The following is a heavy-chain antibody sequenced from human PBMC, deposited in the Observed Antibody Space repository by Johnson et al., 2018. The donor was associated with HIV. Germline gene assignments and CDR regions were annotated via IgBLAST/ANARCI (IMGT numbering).Heavy chain of an antibody. CDR1: GFTFRSYW. Sequence: VQLVESGGGLVQPGGSLRLSCVVSGFTFRSYWMTWVRQAPGKGLEWVANIKQAGSETYYVDSVKGRFTISRDNAKNSLYLQMNGLRAEDTAVYYCARNEYSNYGGRDAFDIWGQGTMVTVPS. D-gene: IGHD4-11*01. J-gene: IGHJ3*02. V-gene: IGHV3-7*01. CDR2: IKQAGSET. CDR3: ARNEYSNYGGRDAFDI.